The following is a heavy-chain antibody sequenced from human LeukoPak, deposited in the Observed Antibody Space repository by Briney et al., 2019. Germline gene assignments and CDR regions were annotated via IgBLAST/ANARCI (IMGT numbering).Heavy chain of an antibody. CDR1: GFTVSSNY. Sequence: GGSLRLSCAASGFTVSSNYMSWVRQAPGKGLEWVSSITSSSTYTFYADSVKGRFTISRDNAKNSLDLEMNGLRDEDTAVYYCAREHYFYYMDGWGKGTTVTVSS. J-gene: IGHJ6*03. CDR3: AREHYFYYMDG. CDR2: ITSSSTYT. V-gene: IGHV3-21*01.